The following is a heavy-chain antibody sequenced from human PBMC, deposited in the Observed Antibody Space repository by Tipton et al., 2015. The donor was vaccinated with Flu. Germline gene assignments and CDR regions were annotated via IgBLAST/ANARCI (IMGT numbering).Heavy chain of an antibody. CDR1: SFTFSSYW. CDR2: INQGGSER. Sequence: GSLRLSCTASSFTFSSYWMDWVRQAPGKGLEWVANINQGGSERYYVDSVKGRFTISRDNAKRSLYLQLGSLRAEDTGVYYCSISLNSWGQGTLVTVSS. V-gene: IGHV3-7*01. J-gene: IGHJ5*02. CDR3: SISLNS.